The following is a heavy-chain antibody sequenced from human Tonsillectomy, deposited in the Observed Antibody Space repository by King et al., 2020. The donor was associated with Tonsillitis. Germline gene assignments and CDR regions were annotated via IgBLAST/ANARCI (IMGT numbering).Heavy chain of an antibody. V-gene: IGHV3-13*04. J-gene: IGHJ4*02. D-gene: IGHD3-10*02. CDR3: ARDLFGEFDY. CDR2: IGTAGDT. CDR1: GFIFSSYD. Sequence: EVQLVESGGGLVQPGGSLRLSCAASGFIFSSYDMHWVRQVTGKGLEWVSAIGTAGDTYYPGSVKGRFTISRENAKNSLYLQMNSLRAGDTAVYYCARDLFGEFDYWGQGTLVTVSS.